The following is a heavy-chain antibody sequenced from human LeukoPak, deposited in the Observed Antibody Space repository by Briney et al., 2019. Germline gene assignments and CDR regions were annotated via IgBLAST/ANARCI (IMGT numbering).Heavy chain of an antibody. CDR3: ARSSGWHLLLLDY. V-gene: IGHV4-39*01. CDR2: IYYSGST. D-gene: IGHD6-25*01. Sequence: SETLSLTCTVSGGSISSYYWGWIRQPPGKGLEWLGSIYYSGSTYYNPSLKSRVTISVDTSKNQFSLKLNSVTAADTAVYYCARSSGWHLLLLDYWGQGTLVTVSS. CDR1: GGSISSYY. J-gene: IGHJ4*02.